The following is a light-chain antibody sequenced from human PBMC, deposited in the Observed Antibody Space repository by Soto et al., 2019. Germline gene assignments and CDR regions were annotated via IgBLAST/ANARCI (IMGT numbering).Light chain of an antibody. J-gene: IGLJ2*01. CDR1: SSNIGAGYD. Sequence: QSVLTQPPSVSGAPGQRVTISCTGSSSNIGAGYDVHWYQQLPGTAPKLLISGNSNRPSGVPDRFSGSKSGTSASLAITGLQAEYEADYYCQSYDSSLSVVFGGGTQLTVL. CDR2: GNS. CDR3: QSYDSSLSVV. V-gene: IGLV1-40*01.